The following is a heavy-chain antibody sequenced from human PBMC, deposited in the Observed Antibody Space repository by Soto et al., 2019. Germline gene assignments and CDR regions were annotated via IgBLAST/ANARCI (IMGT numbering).Heavy chain of an antibody. D-gene: IGHD3-3*01. Sequence: QVQLVQSGAEVKKPGSSVKVSCKASGGTFSTYVISWVRQAPGQGLEWMGGIIPIFGTANYAQKFQGRVTISADESTSTAYMELSSLRSEDTAVYYCARQITILNPFDYWGQGTLVNVSS. V-gene: IGHV1-69*12. CDR1: GGTFSTYV. CDR2: IIPIFGTA. J-gene: IGHJ4*02. CDR3: ARQITILNPFDY.